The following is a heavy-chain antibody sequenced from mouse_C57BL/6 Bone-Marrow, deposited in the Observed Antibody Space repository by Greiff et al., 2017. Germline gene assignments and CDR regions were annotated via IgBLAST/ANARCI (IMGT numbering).Heavy chain of an antibody. J-gene: IGHJ3*01. CDR1: GYTFTSYG. CDR3: ASGGVYYGTPFAY. V-gene: IGHV1-81*01. D-gene: IGHD2-1*01. CDR2: IYPRSGNT. Sequence: QVQLQQSGAELARPGASVKLSCKASGYTFTSYGISWVKQRTGQSLEWIGEIYPRSGNTYYNEKFKGKATLTADKSSSTAYMELRSLTSEDSAVYFCASGGVYYGTPFAYWGQGTLVTVSA.